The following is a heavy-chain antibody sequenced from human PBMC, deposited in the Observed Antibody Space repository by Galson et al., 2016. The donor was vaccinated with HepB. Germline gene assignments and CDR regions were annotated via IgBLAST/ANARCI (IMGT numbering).Heavy chain of an antibody. Sequence: SLRLSCAASGFTFEDYAIHWVRQVPGKGLEWVASINRNSVIIGYADSVKGRFTITRDNAKNSVYLQMAFVRVEDTARYHCVKDYGEWLGAFDSWGQGVLVIVS. D-gene: IGHD6-19*01. CDR2: INRNSVII. V-gene: IGHV3-9*01. CDR3: VKDYGEWLGAFDS. J-gene: IGHJ4*01. CDR1: GFTFEDYA.